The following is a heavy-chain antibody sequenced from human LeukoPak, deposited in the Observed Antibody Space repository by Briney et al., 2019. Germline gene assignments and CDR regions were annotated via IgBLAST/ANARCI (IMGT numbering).Heavy chain of an antibody. J-gene: IGHJ4*02. CDR2: INHSERT. CDR3: ASQRGWYGGFDY. V-gene: IGHV4-34*01. Sequence: SETLSLTCGVSGGSFSGYFWSWIRQPPGKGLEWIGEINHSERTNYNPSLKSRVTMSVDTSKKQFSLKLSAVTAADTAVYYCASQRGWYGGFDYWGQGTLVTVSS. CDR1: GGSFSGYF. D-gene: IGHD6-19*01.